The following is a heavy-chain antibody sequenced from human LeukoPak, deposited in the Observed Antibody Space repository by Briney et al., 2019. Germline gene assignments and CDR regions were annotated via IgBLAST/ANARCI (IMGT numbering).Heavy chain of an antibody. CDR3: ARARVRGVSFFAY. D-gene: IGHD2-21*01. J-gene: IGHJ4*02. CDR1: GFTFSTYA. CDR2: ISYDGSNE. V-gene: IGHV3-30*01. Sequence: GGSLRLSCEASGFTFSTYAMHWVRQAPGKGLEWVSEISYDGSNEYYADSVKGRFTITRGKSKNTLYLQMNSLTAEDSAVYYCARARVRGVSFFAYWGQGTLVTVSS.